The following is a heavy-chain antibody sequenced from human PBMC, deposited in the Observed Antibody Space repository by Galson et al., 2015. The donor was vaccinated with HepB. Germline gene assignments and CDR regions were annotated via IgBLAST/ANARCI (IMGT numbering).Heavy chain of an antibody. V-gene: IGHV3-48*02. CDR2: INLYSRTI. CDR1: GFTFSTYN. J-gene: IGHJ4*02. D-gene: IGHD5-12*01. CDR3: ARDGKRGYEIDF. Sequence: SLRLSCAASGFTFSTYNMNWVRQAPGKGLEWVSYINLYSRTIYYANSVKGRFTISRDNAKNSLYLQMNSLRDEDTAVYYCARDGKRGYEIDFWGQGTRVTVSS.